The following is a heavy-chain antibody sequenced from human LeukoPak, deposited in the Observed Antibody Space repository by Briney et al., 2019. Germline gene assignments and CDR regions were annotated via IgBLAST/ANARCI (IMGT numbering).Heavy chain of an antibody. D-gene: IGHD2-15*01. CDR1: GGSISSYY. J-gene: IGHJ4*02. V-gene: IGHV4-59*08. CDR2: IYSSGTT. Sequence: SETLSFTCTVSGGSISSYYWSWVRQPPGKGLEWIGYIYSSGTTKYNPSLQGRVSISVDTSKNQFSLQLSSVTAADTAVYYCARHPPYCSGGTCRTFFDSWGQGTLVPVSS. CDR3: ARHPPYCSGGTCRTFFDS.